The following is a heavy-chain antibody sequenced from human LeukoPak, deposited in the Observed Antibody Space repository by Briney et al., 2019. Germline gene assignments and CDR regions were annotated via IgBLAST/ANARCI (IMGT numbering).Heavy chain of an antibody. D-gene: IGHD1-26*01. CDR1: GFTFSSYA. V-gene: IGHV3-30-3*01. CDR2: ISYDGSNK. CDR3: ASLPIVGATYFDY. Sequence: QPGGSLRLSCAASGFTFSSYAMHWVRQAPGKGLEWVAVISYDGSNKYYADSVKGRFTISRDNSKNTLYLQMNSLRAEDTAVYYCASLPIVGATYFDYWGQGTLVTVSS. J-gene: IGHJ4*02.